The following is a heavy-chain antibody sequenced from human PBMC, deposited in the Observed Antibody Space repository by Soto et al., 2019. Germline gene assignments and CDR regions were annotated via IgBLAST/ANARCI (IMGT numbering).Heavy chain of an antibody. Sequence: SETLSLTYTVSGGSISSYYWSWIRQPAGKGLEWIGRIYTSGSTNYNPSLKSRVTMSVDTSKNQFSLKLSSVTAADTAVYYCARDYLVRYYYGSGSYSLGDYYYYGMDVWGQGTTVTVSS. CDR3: ARDYLVRYYYGSGSYSLGDYYYYGMDV. D-gene: IGHD3-10*01. V-gene: IGHV4-4*07. CDR2: IYTSGST. J-gene: IGHJ6*02. CDR1: GGSISSYY.